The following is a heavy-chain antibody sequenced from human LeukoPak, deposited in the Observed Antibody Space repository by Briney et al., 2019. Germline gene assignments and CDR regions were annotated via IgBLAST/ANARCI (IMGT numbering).Heavy chain of an antibody. CDR2: INPNSGGT. Sequence: ASVKVSCKASGGTFSSYAISWVRQAPGQGLEWMGWINPNSGGTNYAQKFQGRVTMTRDTSISTAYMDLSSLRSDDTAVYYCARGCQYQLLIYFYYYMDVWGKGTTVTVSS. V-gene: IGHV1-2*02. CDR3: ARGCQYQLLIYFYYYMDV. D-gene: IGHD2-2*01. J-gene: IGHJ6*03. CDR1: GGTFSSYA.